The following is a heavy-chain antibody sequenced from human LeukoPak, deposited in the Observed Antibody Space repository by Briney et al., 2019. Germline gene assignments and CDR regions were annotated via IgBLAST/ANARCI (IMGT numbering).Heavy chain of an antibody. CDR2: ISASGASP. Sequence: GGSLRLSCAASGFTFNSDAMSWVRQAPGKGLEWVSIISASGASPYYADSVKGRFTISRDNSKNTLYLQMNSLRAEDTAVYYCAKRSVAGNYYFAYWRERPGH. CDR1: GFTFNSDA. V-gene: IGHV3-23*01. D-gene: IGHD6-19*01. J-gene: IGHJ4*02. CDR3: AKRSVAGNYYFAY.